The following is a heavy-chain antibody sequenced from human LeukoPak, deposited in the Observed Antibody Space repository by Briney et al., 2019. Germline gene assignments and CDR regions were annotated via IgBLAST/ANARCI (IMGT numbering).Heavy chain of an antibody. Sequence: SETLSLTCTVSGGSISSYYWSWIRQPPGKGLEWIAYIYSNGNTNSNPSLKSRVTIAVDTSQSQFSLKLSSVTAADTAVYYCARGLVGLTPHAGVFQIWGQGTKVTVS. J-gene: IGHJ3*02. D-gene: IGHD1-26*01. V-gene: IGHV4-59*01. CDR2: IYSNGNT. CDR3: ARGLVGLTPHAGVFQI. CDR1: GGSISSYY.